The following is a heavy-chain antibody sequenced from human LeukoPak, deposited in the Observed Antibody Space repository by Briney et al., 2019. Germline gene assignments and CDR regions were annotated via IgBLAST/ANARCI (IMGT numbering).Heavy chain of an antibody. CDR2: VTGSGGST. CDR1: GFTFSSYA. Sequence: GGSLRLSCAASGFTFSSYAMSWVRQAPGKGLEWVSAVTGSGGSTYYADSVKGGFTISRDNSKNTLYLQMNSLRAEDTAVYYCAKVGDSSGYLFGYWGQGTLVTVSS. CDR3: AKVGDSSGYLFGY. J-gene: IGHJ4*02. D-gene: IGHD3-22*01. V-gene: IGHV3-23*01.